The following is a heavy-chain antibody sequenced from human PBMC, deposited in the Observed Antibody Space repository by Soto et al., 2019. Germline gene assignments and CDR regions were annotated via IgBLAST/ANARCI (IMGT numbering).Heavy chain of an antibody. Sequence: SETLSLTCTVSGGSISSYYRSWIRQPPGKGLEWIGYIYYSGSTNYNPSLKSRVTISVDTSKNQFSLKLSSVTAADTAVYYCARRYGSAFDYWGQGTLVTVSS. V-gene: IGHV4-59*08. D-gene: IGHD3-10*01. CDR3: ARRYGSAFDY. J-gene: IGHJ4*02. CDR2: IYYSGST. CDR1: GGSISSYY.